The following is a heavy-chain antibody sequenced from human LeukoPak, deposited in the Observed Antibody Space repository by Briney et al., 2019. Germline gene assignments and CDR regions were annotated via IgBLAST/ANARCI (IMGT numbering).Heavy chain of an antibody. CDR2: ISGSGGST. D-gene: IGHD5-18*01. CDR3: AREGIGIQLYY. Sequence: GGSLRLSCAASGFTFSSYWMHWVRQVPGKGLEWVSAISGSGGSTYYADSVKGRFTISRDNSKNTLYLQMNSLRAEDTAVYYCAREGIGIQLYYWGQGTLVTVSS. V-gene: IGHV3-23*01. J-gene: IGHJ4*02. CDR1: GFTFSSYW.